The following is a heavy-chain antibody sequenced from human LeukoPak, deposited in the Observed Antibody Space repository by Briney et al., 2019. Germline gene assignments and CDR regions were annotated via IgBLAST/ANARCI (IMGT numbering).Heavy chain of an antibody. CDR1: GFTFSSYA. Sequence: GGSLRLSCAASGFTFSSYAMSWVRQAPGKGLEWVSAISGSGGSTYYADSVKGRFTISRDNSKNTLYLQMNSLRAEDTAVCYCAKDPSSGWYVYYYYGMDVWGQGTTVTVSS. CDR3: AKDPSSGWYVYYYYGMDV. V-gene: IGHV3-23*01. J-gene: IGHJ6*02. D-gene: IGHD6-19*01. CDR2: ISGSGGST.